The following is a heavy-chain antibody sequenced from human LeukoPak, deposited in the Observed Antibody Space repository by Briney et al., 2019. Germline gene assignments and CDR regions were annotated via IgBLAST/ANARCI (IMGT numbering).Heavy chain of an antibody. CDR2: ISSSGSTI. CDR1: GFTFSSYE. V-gene: IGHV3-48*03. J-gene: IGHJ6*02. CDR3: AIIPAAMPAYYYYGMDV. D-gene: IGHD2-2*01. Sequence: GGSLRLSCAASGFTFSSYEMNWVRQAPGKGLEWVSYISSSGSTIYYADSVKGRFTISRDNAKNSLYLQMNSLRAEDTAVYYCAIIPAAMPAYYYYGMDVWGQGTTVTVSS.